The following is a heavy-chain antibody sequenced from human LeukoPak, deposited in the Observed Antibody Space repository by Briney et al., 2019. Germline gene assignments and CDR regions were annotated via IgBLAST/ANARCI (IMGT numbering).Heavy chain of an antibody. D-gene: IGHD2-21*02. V-gene: IGHV5-51*01. CDR1: GYRFTAYW. CDR3: ARHGARRVVVTAKFDY. Sequence: GESLQISCKASGYRFTAYWIAWVRQMPGIGLEWMGIIFPGDSNTRYRPSFQGQVTISVDKSITTAYLQWSSLKASDTAMYYCARHGARRVVVTAKFDYWGQGTLVTVSS. J-gene: IGHJ4*02. CDR2: IFPGDSNT.